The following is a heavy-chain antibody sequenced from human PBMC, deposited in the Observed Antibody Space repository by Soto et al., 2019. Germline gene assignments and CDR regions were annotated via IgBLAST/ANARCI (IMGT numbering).Heavy chain of an antibody. Sequence: QVQLVQSGAEEKKPGASVKVSCKASGYTFTGYAMHWVRQAPGQRLEWMGWINAGNGNTKYSQKFQGRVTITRDTSARTAYMELSSLRSEDTAVYYCARAAAVAADFDYWGQGTLVTVSS. D-gene: IGHD6-19*01. CDR2: INAGNGNT. CDR1: GYTFTGYA. CDR3: ARAAAVAADFDY. J-gene: IGHJ4*02. V-gene: IGHV1-3*05.